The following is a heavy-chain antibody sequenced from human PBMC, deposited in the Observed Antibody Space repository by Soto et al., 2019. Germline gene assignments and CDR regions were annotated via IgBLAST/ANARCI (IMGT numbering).Heavy chain of an antibody. CDR2: INSDGSST. CDR3: ARGENYYGSGSLFDY. J-gene: IGHJ4*02. D-gene: IGHD3-10*01. V-gene: IGHV3-74*01. CDR1: GFTFSSYW. Sequence: GGSLRLSCAASGFTFSSYWMHWVRQAPGKGLVWVSRINSDGSSTSYADSVKGRFTISRDNAKNTLYLQMNSLRAEDTVVYYCARGENYYGSGSLFDYWGQGTLVTVSS.